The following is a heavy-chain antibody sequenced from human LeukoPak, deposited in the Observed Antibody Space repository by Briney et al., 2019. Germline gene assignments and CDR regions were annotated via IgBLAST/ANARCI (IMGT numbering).Heavy chain of an antibody. CDR3: ARVLVYAILRGNWFDP. Sequence: GASVKVSCKASGYTFTGYYMHWVRQAPGQGLEWMGWINPNSGGTNYAQKFQGRVTMTRDTSISTAYMELSRLRSDDTAVYYCARVLVYAILRGNWFDPWGQGTLVTVSS. J-gene: IGHJ5*02. CDR2: INPNSGGT. CDR1: GYTFTGYY. D-gene: IGHD2-8*01. V-gene: IGHV1-2*02.